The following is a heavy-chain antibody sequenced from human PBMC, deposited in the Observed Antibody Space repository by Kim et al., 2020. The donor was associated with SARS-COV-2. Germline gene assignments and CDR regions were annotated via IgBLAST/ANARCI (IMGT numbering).Heavy chain of an antibody. J-gene: IGHJ3*02. D-gene: IGHD3-3*01. Sequence: GGSLRLSCAASGFTFSTYGMHWVRQAPGKGLEWVAVISYDGSNEYYADSVKGRFIISRDNSKNTLYLQMNSLRAEDTAVYYCAKVRILEWLSDAFDIWGQGTMVTVSS. CDR2: ISYDGSNE. V-gene: IGHV3-30*18. CDR1: GFTFSTYG. CDR3: AKVRILEWLSDAFDI.